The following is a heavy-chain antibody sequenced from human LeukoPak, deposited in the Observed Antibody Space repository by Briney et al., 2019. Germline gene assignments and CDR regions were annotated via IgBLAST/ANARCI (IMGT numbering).Heavy chain of an antibody. CDR3: ARLPGSGWYFDY. Sequence: GGSLRLSCAASGFTFSSYAMSWVRQAPGKGLEWVSAISGSGGSTYYADSVKGRFTISRDNSKNTLYLQMNSLRAEDTAVYYCARLPGSGWYFDYWGQGTLVTVSS. J-gene: IGHJ4*02. CDR1: GFTFSSYA. V-gene: IGHV3-23*01. D-gene: IGHD6-19*01. CDR2: ISGSGGST.